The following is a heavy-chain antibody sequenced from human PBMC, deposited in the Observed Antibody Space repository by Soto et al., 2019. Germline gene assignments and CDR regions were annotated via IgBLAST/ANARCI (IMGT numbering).Heavy chain of an antibody. CDR3: ARDHPLRCLDY. V-gene: IGHV3-30-3*01. Sequence: QVQLVESGGGVVQPGRSLRLSCAASGFTFSSYAMHWVRQAPGKGLEWVAVISYDGSNKYYADSVKGRFTISRDNSKNTLYLQMNSLRAEDTAVYYCARDHPLRCLDYWGQGTLVTVSS. D-gene: IGHD4-17*01. CDR1: GFTFSSYA. J-gene: IGHJ4*02. CDR2: ISYDGSNK.